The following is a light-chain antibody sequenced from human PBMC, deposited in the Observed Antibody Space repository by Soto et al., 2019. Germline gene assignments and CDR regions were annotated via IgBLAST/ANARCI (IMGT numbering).Light chain of an antibody. CDR2: AAS. Sequence: DIQMTQSQSSLSASVGDRVTITCRASQSISSYLTWYQQKPGQAPTLLIYAASSLQSVFPSRFSGSGSGTDFTLTISSLQTEDFATYYCQQSYIHRYTFGKGTKQEIK. V-gene: IGKV1-39*01. CDR3: QQSYIHRYT. CDR1: QSISSY. J-gene: IGKJ2*01.